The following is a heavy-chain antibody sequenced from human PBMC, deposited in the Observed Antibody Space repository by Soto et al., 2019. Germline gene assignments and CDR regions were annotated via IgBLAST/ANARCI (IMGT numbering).Heavy chain of an antibody. CDR1: GFIFSEST. Sequence: PGGSLRLSCSASGFIFSESTIYWVRQVPGKGLEAISAVSTSGRSTYYADYVKDRFTISRANSKNTLFLHMGSMRPEDTAIYYCVKHAHGLDGVAFDYWGRGTQVTVSS. J-gene: IGHJ4*02. D-gene: IGHD2-15*01. V-gene: IGHV3-64D*06. CDR3: VKHAHGLDGVAFDY. CDR2: VSTSGRST.